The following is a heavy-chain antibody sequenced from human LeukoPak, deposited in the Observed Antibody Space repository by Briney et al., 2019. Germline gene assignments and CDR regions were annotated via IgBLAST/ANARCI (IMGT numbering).Heavy chain of an antibody. Sequence: ASVKVSCKVSGYTLTELSMHWVRQAPGKGLEWMGWINPNSGGTNYAQKFQGWVTMTRDTSISTAYMELSRLRSDDTAVYYCARSSSWYRGGWFDPWGQGTLVTVSS. CDR2: INPNSGGT. CDR1: GYTLTELS. CDR3: ARSSSWYRGGWFDP. V-gene: IGHV1-2*04. J-gene: IGHJ5*02. D-gene: IGHD6-13*01.